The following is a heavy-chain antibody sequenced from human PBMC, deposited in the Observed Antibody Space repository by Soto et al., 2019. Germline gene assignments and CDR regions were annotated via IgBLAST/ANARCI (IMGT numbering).Heavy chain of an antibody. CDR2: VYYSGNI. Sequence: LSLTCTVSGGSISGYYWSWIRQPPGKGLEWIGYVYYSGNIKYNPSLKSRVTISVDTSKNQFSLSLSSVTAADTAVYYCARDYFLTYFDHWGQGTQVTVSS. V-gene: IGHV4-59*01. CDR1: GGSISGYY. CDR3: ARDYFLTYFDH. D-gene: IGHD3-10*01. J-gene: IGHJ4*02.